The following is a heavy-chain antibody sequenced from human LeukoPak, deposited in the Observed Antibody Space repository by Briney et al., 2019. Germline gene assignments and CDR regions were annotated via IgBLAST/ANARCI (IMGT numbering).Heavy chain of an antibody. CDR2: IYHSGST. D-gene: IGHD6-6*01. J-gene: IGHJ6*03. Sequence: PSETLSLTCTVSGYSISSGYYWGWIRQPPGKGLEWIGSIYHSGSTYYKPSLKSRVTISVDTSKNQLSLKLSSVTAADTAVYYCARERMWSSSSRNYYYYYYMDVWGKGTTVTVSS. CDR3: ARERMWSSSSRNYYYYYYMDV. V-gene: IGHV4-38-2*02. CDR1: GYSISSGYY.